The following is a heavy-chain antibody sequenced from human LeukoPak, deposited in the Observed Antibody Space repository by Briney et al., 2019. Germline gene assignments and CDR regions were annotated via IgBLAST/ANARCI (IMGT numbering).Heavy chain of an antibody. CDR1: GFTFSSYS. J-gene: IGHJ4*02. D-gene: IGHD3-22*01. V-gene: IGHV3-21*01. CDR3: ASNFNYYDSSGYYSPLDY. CDR2: ISSSSSYI. Sequence: PGGSLRLSCAASGFTFSSYSMNWVRQAPGKGLEWVSSISSSSSYIYYADSVKGRFTISRDNAKNSLYLQMNSLRAEDTAVYYCASNFNYYDSSGYYSPLDYWGQGTLVTVSS.